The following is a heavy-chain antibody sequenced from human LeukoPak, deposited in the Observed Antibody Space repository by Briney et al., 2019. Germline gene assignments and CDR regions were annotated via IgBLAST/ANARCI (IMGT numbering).Heavy chain of an antibody. CDR1: GFTFSSYS. D-gene: IGHD3-16*01. CDR2: ISSSSSYI. CDR3: ARDWGDVVPYYFDY. Sequence: GGSLRLSCTASGFTFSSYSMNWVRQAPGKGLEWVSSISSSSSYIYYADSVKGRFIISRDNAKNSLYLQMNSLRAEDTAVYYCARDWGDVVPYYFDYWGQGTLVTVSS. J-gene: IGHJ4*02. V-gene: IGHV3-21*01.